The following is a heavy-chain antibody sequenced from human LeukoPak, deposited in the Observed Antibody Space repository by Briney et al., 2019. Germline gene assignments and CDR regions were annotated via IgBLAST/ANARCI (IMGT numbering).Heavy chain of an antibody. D-gene: IGHD3-22*01. V-gene: IGHV1-3*01. Sequence: ASVTVSCKTSGYTFTNYAIHWVRQAPGQRLEWMGWINAGNGNTKYSQKFQGRVTITRDTSASTAYMELSSLRSEDTAVYYCARGRGGQPPLIVDYWGQGTLVTVSS. CDR1: GYTFTNYA. CDR2: INAGNGNT. CDR3: ARGRGGQPPLIVDY. J-gene: IGHJ4*02.